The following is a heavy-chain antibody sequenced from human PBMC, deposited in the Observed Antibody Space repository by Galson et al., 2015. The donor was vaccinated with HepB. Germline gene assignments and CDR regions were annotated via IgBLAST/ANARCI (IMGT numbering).Heavy chain of an antibody. J-gene: IGHJ3*02. V-gene: IGHV1-69*13. CDR1: GGTFSSYA. D-gene: IGHD2-15*01. CDR2: IIPIFGTA. CDR3: ATLHMLGYCSGGSCPLWAFDI. Sequence: SVKVSCKASGGTFSSYAISWVRQAPGQGLEWMGGIIPIFGTANYAQKFQGRVTITADESTSTAYMGLSSLRSEDTAVYYCATLHMLGYCSGGSCPLWAFDIWGQGTMVTVSS.